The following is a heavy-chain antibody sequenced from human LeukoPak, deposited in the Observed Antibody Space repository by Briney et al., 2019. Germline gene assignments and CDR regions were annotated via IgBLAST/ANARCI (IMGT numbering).Heavy chain of an antibody. V-gene: IGHV3-7*01. Sequence: PGGSLRLSCAASGFTFSSYWMSWVRQAPGKGLEWVANIKQDGSEKYYVDSVKGRFTTSRDNAKNSLYLQMNSLRAEDTAVYYCASHLDSSGYYSDAFDIWGQGTMVTVSS. CDR3: ASHLDSSGYYSDAFDI. D-gene: IGHD3-22*01. J-gene: IGHJ3*02. CDR1: GFTFSSYW. CDR2: IKQDGSEK.